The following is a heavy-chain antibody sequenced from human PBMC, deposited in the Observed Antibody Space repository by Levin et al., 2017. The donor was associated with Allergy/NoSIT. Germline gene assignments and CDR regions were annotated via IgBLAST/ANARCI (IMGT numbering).Heavy chain of an antibody. CDR1: GFTFSSYW. D-gene: IGHD3-22*01. J-gene: IGHJ3*02. V-gene: IGHV3-7*01. Sequence: AGGSLRLSCAASGFTFSSYWMSWVRQAPGKGLEWVANIKQDGSEKYYVDSVKGRFTISRDNAKNSLYLQMNSLRAEDTAVYYCARDRGYDSSGYYHITNAFDIWGQGTMVTVSS. CDR3: ARDRGYDSSGYYHITNAFDI. CDR2: IKQDGSEK.